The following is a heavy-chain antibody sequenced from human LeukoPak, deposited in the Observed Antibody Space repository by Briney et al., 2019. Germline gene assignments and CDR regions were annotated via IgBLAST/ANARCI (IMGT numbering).Heavy chain of an antibody. CDR2: IYTSGST. Sequence: SETLSPTCTVSGGSISSYYWSWIRQPAGKGLEWIGRIYTSGSTNYNPSLKSRVTMSVDTSKNQFSLKLSSVTAADTAVYYCARAPKYCSGGSCYSSYFDYWGQATLVTVSS. CDR1: GGSISSYY. D-gene: IGHD2-15*01. CDR3: ARAPKYCSGGSCYSSYFDY. V-gene: IGHV4-4*07. J-gene: IGHJ4*02.